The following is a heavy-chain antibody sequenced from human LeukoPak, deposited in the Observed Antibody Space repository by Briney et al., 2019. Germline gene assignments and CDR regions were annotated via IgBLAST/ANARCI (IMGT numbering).Heavy chain of an antibody. D-gene: IGHD2-2*01. CDR2: IYSGGTT. J-gene: IGHJ4*02. CDR1: GFTVSSNH. CDR3: ARDSSSHYYFDY. Sequence: GGSLRLSCVASGFTVSSNHMNWVRQAPGKGLEWVSIIYSGGTTYYYADSVQGRFTISRDNSQNTVYPQMDSLRAEDTAVYYCARDSSSHYYFDYWGQGTLVTVSS. V-gene: IGHV3-53*01.